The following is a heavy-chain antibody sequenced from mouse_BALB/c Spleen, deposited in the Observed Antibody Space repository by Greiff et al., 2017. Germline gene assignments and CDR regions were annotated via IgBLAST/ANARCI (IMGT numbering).Heavy chain of an antibody. Sequence: EVQLVESGGGLVQPGGSRKLSCAASGFTFSSFGMHWVRQAPEKGLEWVAYISSGSSTIYYADTVKGRFTISRDNPKNTLFLQMTSLRSEDTAMYYCARSFTTADWYFDVWGAGTTVTVSS. J-gene: IGHJ1*01. CDR3: ARSFTTADWYFDV. V-gene: IGHV5-17*02. CDR2: ISSGSSTI. CDR1: GFTFSSFG. D-gene: IGHD1-2*01.